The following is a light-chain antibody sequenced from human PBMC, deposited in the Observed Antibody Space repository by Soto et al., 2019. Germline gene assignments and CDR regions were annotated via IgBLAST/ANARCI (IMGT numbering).Light chain of an antibody. CDR1: QNVGSN. Sequence: EIVMTQSPVTLSVSPGERAALSCRASQNVGSNFAWYQQRPGQAPRVLIYGTSTRATGVPARFSGSGSGTDFTLTISSLQSEDFAVYYCQQYKNWPYTFGQGTRLEIK. CDR3: QQYKNWPYT. CDR2: GTS. J-gene: IGKJ2*01. V-gene: IGKV3-15*01.